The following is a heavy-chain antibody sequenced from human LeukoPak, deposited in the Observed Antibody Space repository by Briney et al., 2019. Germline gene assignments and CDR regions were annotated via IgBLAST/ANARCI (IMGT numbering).Heavy chain of an antibody. V-gene: IGHV6-1*01. CDR2: AYYRSKWSI. Sequence: SQTLSLTCAFSRHIVSSSSPAWNWLRQSPSRGLEWLERAYYRSKWSIEYAPSVESRITINPDASKNQFYLQLISVTPEDTAMYYCAGGFVGGGWHAYWGQGTLVTVSS. CDR1: RHIVSSSSPA. D-gene: IGHD3-16*01. J-gene: IGHJ4*02. CDR3: AGGFVGGGWHAY.